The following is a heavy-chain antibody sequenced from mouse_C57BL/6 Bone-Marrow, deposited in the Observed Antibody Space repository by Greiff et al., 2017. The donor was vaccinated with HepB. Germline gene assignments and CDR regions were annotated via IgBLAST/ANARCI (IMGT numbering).Heavy chain of an antibody. CDR1: GFTFSSYG. V-gene: IGHV5-6*01. J-gene: IGHJ4*01. CDR2: ISSGGSYT. Sequence: EVMLVESGGDLVKPGGSLKLSCAASGFTFSSYGMSWVRQTPDKRLEWVATISSGGSYTYYPDSVKGRFTISRDNAKNTLYLQMSSLKSEDTAMYYCAGIVYYDYDGDYAMDYWGQGTSVTVSS. CDR3: AGIVYYDYDGDYAMDY. D-gene: IGHD2-4*01.